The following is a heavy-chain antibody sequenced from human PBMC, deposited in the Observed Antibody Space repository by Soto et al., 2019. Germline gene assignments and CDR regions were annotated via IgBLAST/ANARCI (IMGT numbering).Heavy chain of an antibody. Sequence: SQTLSLTCAMSGDSVSSNSATWNWIRQSPSRGLEWLGRTYYRSKWYYDYAVSVKSRVSIDPDTAKNQLSLQLKSVTPEDTAVYYCARALSGSYYIFDYWGQGTSVTSPQ. CDR2: TYYRSKWYY. J-gene: IGHJ4*02. CDR1: GDSVSSNSAT. V-gene: IGHV6-1*01. D-gene: IGHD3-10*01. CDR3: ARALSGSYYIFDY.